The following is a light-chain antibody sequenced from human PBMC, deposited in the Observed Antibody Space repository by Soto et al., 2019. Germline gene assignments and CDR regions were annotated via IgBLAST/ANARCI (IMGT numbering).Light chain of an antibody. CDR2: GAS. CDR3: QQYRNWPRT. CDR1: QSVALN. V-gene: IGKV3-15*01. Sequence: EIVLTQSPATLSVSPGDRVTLSCRASQSVALNLAWYQQKAGQAPRLLVYGASTKATDMPGRFSGRGSGTEFTLTINNLQYEDVAVYYCQQYRNWPRTFGQGTKVEIK. J-gene: IGKJ1*01.